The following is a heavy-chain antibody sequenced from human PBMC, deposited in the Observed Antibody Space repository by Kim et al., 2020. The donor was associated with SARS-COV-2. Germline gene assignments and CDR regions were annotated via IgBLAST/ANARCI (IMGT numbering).Heavy chain of an antibody. CDR2: INEDGSKK. V-gene: IGHV3-7*01. CDR1: GFTFSNYW. D-gene: IGHD2-2*01. CDR3: ANPYAPGTIDY. J-gene: IGHJ4*02. Sequence: GGSLRLSCAASGFTFSNYWMSWVRQAPGKGLEYVANINEDGSKKYYVDSVKGRFTISRDNAKNSLYLQMNSLRAEDTAVYYCANPYAPGTIDYWGQGTLVTVSS.